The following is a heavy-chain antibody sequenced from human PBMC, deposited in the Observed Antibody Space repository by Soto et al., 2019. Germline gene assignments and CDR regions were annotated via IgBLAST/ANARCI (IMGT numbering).Heavy chain of an antibody. CDR3: ARDRYYDSSGYGMDV. Sequence: PSETLSLTCTVSGGSISSDDYYWSWIRQAPGRGLEWIGYIHSSGSTNYNPSLKSRVTMSVDTSKNQFSLKLSSVTAADTAVYYCARDRYYDSSGYGMDVWGQGTTVTVSS. D-gene: IGHD3-22*01. V-gene: IGHV4-61*08. CDR2: IHSSGST. J-gene: IGHJ6*02. CDR1: GGSISSDDYY.